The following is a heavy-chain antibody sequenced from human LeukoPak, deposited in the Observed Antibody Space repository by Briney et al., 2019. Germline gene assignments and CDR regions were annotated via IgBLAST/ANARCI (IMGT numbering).Heavy chain of an antibody. J-gene: IGHJ4*02. V-gene: IGHV4-39*02. CDR1: GGSISSSSYY. CDR3: ARDIVVVPAAIRPMGLFDY. Sequence: SETLSLTCTVSGGSISSSSYYWGWIRQPPGKGLEWIGSIYYSGSTYYNPSLKSRVTISVDTSKNQFSLKLSSVTAADTAVYYCARDIVVVPAAIRPMGLFDYWGQGTLVTVSS. CDR2: IYYSGST. D-gene: IGHD2-2*01.